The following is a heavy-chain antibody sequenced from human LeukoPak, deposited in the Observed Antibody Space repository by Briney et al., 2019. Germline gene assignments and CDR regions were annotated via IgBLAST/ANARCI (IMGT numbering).Heavy chain of an antibody. CDR2: INSDGSST. V-gene: IGHV3-74*01. CDR3: AKARSGRDGMDV. D-gene: IGHD3-10*01. Sequence: PGGSLRLSCAASGFSFSTYWMHWVRQAPGKGLVWVSRINSDGSSTTYADSVKGRFTISRDNAKNTLYLQMNSLRAEDTALYYCAKARSGRDGMDVWGQGTTVTVSS. CDR1: GFSFSTYW. J-gene: IGHJ6*02.